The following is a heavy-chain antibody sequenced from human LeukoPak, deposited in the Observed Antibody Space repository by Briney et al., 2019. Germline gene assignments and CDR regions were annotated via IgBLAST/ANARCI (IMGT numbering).Heavy chain of an antibody. V-gene: IGHV3-7*05. CDR2: IKQDGSEK. CDR1: GFTFSSYW. D-gene: IGHD6-19*01. Sequence: QTGGSLRLSCAASGFTFSSYWMSWVRQAPGKGLEWVANIKQDGSEKYYVDSVKGRFTISRDNAKNSLYLQMNSLRAEDTAVYYCARDLETGSGWYFQSISPYFDYWGQGTLVTVSP. CDR3: ARDLETGSGWYFQSISPYFDY. J-gene: IGHJ4*02.